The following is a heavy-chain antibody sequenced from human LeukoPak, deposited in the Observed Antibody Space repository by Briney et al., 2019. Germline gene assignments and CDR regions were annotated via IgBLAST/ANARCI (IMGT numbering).Heavy chain of an antibody. Sequence: LGESLKISCKGSGYSFANYWIGWVRQMPGKGLEWMGTIYPGDSDTRYSPSFQGQVTISADKSISTAYLQWSSLKASDTAMYYCARWMRGAVHEAYFDYWGQGTLVTVSS. CDR2: IYPGDSDT. J-gene: IGHJ4*02. V-gene: IGHV5-51*01. CDR1: GYSFANYW. CDR3: ARWMRGAVHEAYFDY. D-gene: IGHD2-2*03.